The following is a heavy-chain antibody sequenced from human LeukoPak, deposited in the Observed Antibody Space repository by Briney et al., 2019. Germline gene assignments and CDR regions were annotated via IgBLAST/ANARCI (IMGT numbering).Heavy chain of an antibody. CDR1: GGSMNINDYY. J-gene: IGHJ5*02. Sequence: SETLSLTCSVFGGSMNINDYYWAWIRQPPGKGLEWIGSIYYTGTTYYNPSLNYRVTISVDTSKNQFSLRLTSVTAADTAVYYCARDSIRVQTGTTPWGRGALVTVSS. CDR2: IYYTGTT. V-gene: IGHV4-39*07. D-gene: IGHD1-1*01. CDR3: ARDSIRVQTGTTP.